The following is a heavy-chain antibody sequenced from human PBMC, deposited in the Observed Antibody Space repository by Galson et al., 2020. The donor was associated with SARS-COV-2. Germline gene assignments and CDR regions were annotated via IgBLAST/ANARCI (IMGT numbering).Heavy chain of an antibody. D-gene: IGHD3-22*01. V-gene: IGHV4-31*03. J-gene: IGHJ2*01. Sequence: SEPLSLPCTVPDASISSGGYSWSWIRQHPGKGLAWIGYIYYSGSTYYTPSLKSRVTISVDTSTNQFSLKLSSVTAADTAVDYCAREFQGGYYDTRGRPVGWDFDLWGRGTLVTVSS. CDR1: DASISSGGYS. CDR2: IYYSGST. CDR3: AREFQGGYYDTRGRPVGWDFDL.